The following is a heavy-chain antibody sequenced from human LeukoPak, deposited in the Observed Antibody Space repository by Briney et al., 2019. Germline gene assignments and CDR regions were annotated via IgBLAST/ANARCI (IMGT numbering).Heavy chain of an antibody. Sequence: WASVKVSCKASGYTFTNYGISWVRQAPGQGLEWMGWISAYNGNTNYAQKLQGRVTMTTDTSTSTAYMELRSLRSDDTAVYYCARDSSSSWYLIADYWGQGTLVTVSS. CDR3: ARDSSSSWYLIADY. D-gene: IGHD6-13*01. J-gene: IGHJ4*02. CDR2: ISAYNGNT. CDR1: GYTFTNYG. V-gene: IGHV1-18*01.